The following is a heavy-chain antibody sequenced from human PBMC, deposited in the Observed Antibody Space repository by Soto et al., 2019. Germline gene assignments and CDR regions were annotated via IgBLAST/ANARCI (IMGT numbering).Heavy chain of an antibody. V-gene: IGHV3-15*07. CDR1: GFTFSNAW. Sequence: EVQLVESGGGLVKPGGSLRLSCAASGFTFSNAWMNWVRQAPGKGLEWVGRIKSKTDGGTTDYAAPVKGRFTISRDDSKNTLYLQMNSLKTEDTAVYYCTRDGSRYCSSTSCIFYFDYWGQGTLVTVSS. J-gene: IGHJ4*02. D-gene: IGHD2-2*01. CDR3: TRDGSRYCSSTSCIFYFDY. CDR2: IKSKTDGGTT.